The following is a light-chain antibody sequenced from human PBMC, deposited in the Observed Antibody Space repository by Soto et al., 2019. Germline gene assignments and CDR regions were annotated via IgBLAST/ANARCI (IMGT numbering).Light chain of an antibody. CDR1: SSDVGAYNY. J-gene: IGLJ1*01. CDR3: SSHASSNNYV. CDR2: EVS. V-gene: IGLV2-8*01. Sequence: SVLTQPPSASGSPGQSVTISCTGTSSDVGAYNYVSWYQQHPGKAPKLMIYEVSKRPSGVPDRFSGSKSGNTASLTVSGLQAEDEADYYCSSHASSNNYVFGTGTKVTVL.